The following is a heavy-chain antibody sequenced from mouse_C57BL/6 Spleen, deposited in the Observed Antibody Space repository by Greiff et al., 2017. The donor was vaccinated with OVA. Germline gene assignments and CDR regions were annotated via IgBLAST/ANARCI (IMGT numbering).Heavy chain of an antibody. CDR2: IDPNSGGT. CDR1: GYTFTSYW. V-gene: IGHV1-72*01. J-gene: IGHJ2*01. D-gene: IGHD1-1*01. CDR3: ARYYGSSPFYFDY. Sequence: VKLQQPGAELVKPGASVKLSCKASGYTFTSYWMHWVKQRPGRGLEWIGRIDPNSGGTKYNEKFKSKATLTVDKPSSTAYMQLSSLTSEDSAVYYCARYYGSSPFYFDYWGQGTTLTVSS.